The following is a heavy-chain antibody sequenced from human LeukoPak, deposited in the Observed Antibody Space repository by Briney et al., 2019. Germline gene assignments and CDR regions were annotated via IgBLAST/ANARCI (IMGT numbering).Heavy chain of an antibody. CDR3: ARCKFLGWFDP. D-gene: IGHD7-27*01. J-gene: IGHJ5*02. CDR2: LNPNSGNA. Sequence: ASVKVSCKASGYIFTTYDIGWVRQATGQGVEWMGWLNPNSGNAGYAQKFQGRVTISRNTSISTAYMELSSLRSDDTAIYYCARCKFLGWFDPWGQGTLVTVSS. V-gene: IGHV1-8*03. CDR1: GYIFTTYD.